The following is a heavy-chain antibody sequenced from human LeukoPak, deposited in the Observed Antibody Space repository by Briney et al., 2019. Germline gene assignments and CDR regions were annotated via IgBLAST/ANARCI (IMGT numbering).Heavy chain of an antibody. CDR2: ISVRSNYI. J-gene: IGHJ4*02. CDR1: GYTFSSYS. D-gene: IGHD3-22*01. Sequence: GGSLRLSCLASGYTFSSYSINWVRQAPGKGLEWVSSISVRSNYIYYADSVRGRFRISRDDARDSLYLQMNSLRAEETAVYYCVRLRRNSDTSGFYYYYDFWGQGTLVTVSS. CDR3: VRLRRNSDTSGFYYYYDF. V-gene: IGHV3-21*01.